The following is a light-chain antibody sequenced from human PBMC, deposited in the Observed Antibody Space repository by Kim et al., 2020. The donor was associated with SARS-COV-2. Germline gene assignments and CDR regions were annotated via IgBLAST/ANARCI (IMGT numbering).Light chain of an antibody. Sequence: QSVLTQPPSVSGALGQRVTISCTGSSSNIGAGHEVHWYQQIPGTVPKLLIYGNTNRPSGDPYRFSASKSGTSASLAITGLQAEDEADYYCQSYDSRLSDSVFGRGTQLTVL. CDR1: SSNIGAGHE. CDR3: QSYDSRLSDSV. CDR2: GNT. J-gene: IGLJ3*02. V-gene: IGLV1-40*01.